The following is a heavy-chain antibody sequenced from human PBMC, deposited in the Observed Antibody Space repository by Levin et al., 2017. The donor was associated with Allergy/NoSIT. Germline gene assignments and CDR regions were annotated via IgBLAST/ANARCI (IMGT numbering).Heavy chain of an antibody. CDR1: GFTFSDYY. CDR3: ARGMINREQWLFHDQPGAFDS. D-gene: IGHD6-19*01. Sequence: GESLKISCAASGFTFSDYYMSWIRQAPGKGLEWVSYISSSGSTIYYADSVKGRFAISRDNAKNSLYLQMNSLRAEDTAVYYCARGMINREQWLFHDQPGAFDSWGQGTMVTVSS. J-gene: IGHJ3*02. CDR2: ISSSGSTI. V-gene: IGHV3-11*01.